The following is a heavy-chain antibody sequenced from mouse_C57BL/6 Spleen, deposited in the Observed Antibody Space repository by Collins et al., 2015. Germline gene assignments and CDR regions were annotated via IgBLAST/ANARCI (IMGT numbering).Heavy chain of an antibody. CDR1: ATPSPSGYY. V-gene: IGHV3-6*02. Sequence: DVQLQESRTLASRNLLSLCLSPALSLATPSPSGYYWNWIRQFSGNNLEWMGYISHDGSNNYHPSLKNRISITRDTSKNQFFLKLNSVTTEDTATYYCARGVITTAMDYWGQGTSVTVSS. D-gene: IGHD2-4*01. CDR3: ARGVITTAMDY. J-gene: IGHJ4*01. CDR2: ISHDGSN.